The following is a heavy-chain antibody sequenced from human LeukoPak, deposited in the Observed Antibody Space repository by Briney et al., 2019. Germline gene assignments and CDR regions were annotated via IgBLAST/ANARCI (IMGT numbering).Heavy chain of an antibody. CDR3: AREKTVDYYYYYMDV. J-gene: IGHJ6*03. CDR1: GYTFTSYD. CDR2: MNPNSGNT. V-gene: IGHV1-8*03. Sequence: ASVKVSCKASGYTFTSYDINWVRQATGQGLEWMGWMNPNSGNTGYAQKFQGRVTITRNTSISTAYMELSSLRSEDTAVYYCAREKTVDYYYYYMDVWGKGTTVTVSS.